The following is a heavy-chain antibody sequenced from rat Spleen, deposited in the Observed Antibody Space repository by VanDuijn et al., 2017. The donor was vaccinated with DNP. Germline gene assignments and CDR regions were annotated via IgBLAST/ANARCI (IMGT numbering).Heavy chain of an antibody. CDR1: GFSLISHH. Sequence: QVQLKESGPGLVQPSQTLSLACTVSGFSLISHHVHWVRQPSGKGLEWMGMIWTGGGTEYNSALKSRLSITRDTSKSQVFLKMNSLQTEDTATYYCARGIPDFDYWGQGVMVTVSS. CDR3: ARGIPDFDY. D-gene: IGHD2-2*01. J-gene: IGHJ2*01. V-gene: IGHV2-43*01. CDR2: IWTGGGT.